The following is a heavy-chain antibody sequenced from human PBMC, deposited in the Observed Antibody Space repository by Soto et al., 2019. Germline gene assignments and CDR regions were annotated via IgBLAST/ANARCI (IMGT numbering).Heavy chain of an antibody. Sequence: ASVKVSCKASGGTFSSYAISWVRQAPGQGLEWMGGIIPIFGTANYAQKFQGRVTITADESTSTAYMELSSLRSEDTAVYYCARGRCSSTSCYYYYYYGMDVWGQGTTVTAP. V-gene: IGHV1-69*13. CDR3: ARGRCSSTSCYYYYYYGMDV. J-gene: IGHJ6*02. CDR2: IIPIFGTA. D-gene: IGHD2-2*01. CDR1: GGTFSSYA.